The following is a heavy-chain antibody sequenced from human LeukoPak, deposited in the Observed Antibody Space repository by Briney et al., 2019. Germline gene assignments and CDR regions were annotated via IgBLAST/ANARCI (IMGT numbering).Heavy chain of an antibody. CDR2: IYHSGST. J-gene: IGHJ4*02. CDR1: GGSISSGGYS. D-gene: IGHD6-19*01. CDR3: ARVYSSGWYGYYFDY. V-gene: IGHV4-30-2*01. Sequence: PSETLSLTCAVSGGSISSGGYSWSWIRQPPGKGLEWTGYIYHSGSTYYNPSLKSRVTISVDRSKNQFSLKLSSVTAADTAVYYCARVYSSGWYGYYFDYWGQGTLVTVSS.